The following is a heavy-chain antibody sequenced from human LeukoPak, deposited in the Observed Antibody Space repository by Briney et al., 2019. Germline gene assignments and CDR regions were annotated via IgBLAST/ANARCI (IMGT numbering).Heavy chain of an antibody. CDR3: AKLTLGVAGTPYFDY. CDR1: GITLSNYG. Sequence: PGGSLRLSCAVSGITLSNYGMSWVRQAPGKGLEWVAGISGSGGNTHYADSVKGRFTISRDNSKNTLYLQMNSLRAEDTAVYYCAKLTLGVAGTPYFDYWGQGTLVTVSS. D-gene: IGHD6-19*01. V-gene: IGHV3-23*01. CDR2: ISGSGGNT. J-gene: IGHJ4*02.